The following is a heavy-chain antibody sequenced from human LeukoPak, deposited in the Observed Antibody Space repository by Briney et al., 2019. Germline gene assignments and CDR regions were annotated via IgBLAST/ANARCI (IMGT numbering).Heavy chain of an antibody. J-gene: IGHJ3*01. CDR2: ISYSGSA. CDR1: GGSVSSNRLY. Sequence: SETLSLTCTVSGGSVSSNRLYWGWLRQPPGKGPEWIATISYSGSAYYNPSLRSRVTILLDTSKNQFSLKLTSVTTSDTAVYNCAYSVAPTFYDSSGSDTFDVWGLGTVVTVSS. D-gene: IGHD3-22*01. V-gene: IGHV4-39*01. CDR3: AYSVAPTFYDSSGSDTFDV.